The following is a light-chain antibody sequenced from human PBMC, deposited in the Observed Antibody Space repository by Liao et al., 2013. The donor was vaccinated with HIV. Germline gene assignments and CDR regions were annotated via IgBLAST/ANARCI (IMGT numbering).Light chain of an antibody. Sequence: SYELTQPPSVSVSPGQTASITCSGDKLGDNYAFWYQQKPGQSPVLVIYQDSKRPSGIPERFSGSNSGNTATLTISGTQAMDEADYYCQAWDSSTYVVFGGGTKLTVL. CDR1: KLGDNY. V-gene: IGLV3-1*01. CDR3: QAWDSSTYVV. CDR2: QDS. J-gene: IGLJ2*01.